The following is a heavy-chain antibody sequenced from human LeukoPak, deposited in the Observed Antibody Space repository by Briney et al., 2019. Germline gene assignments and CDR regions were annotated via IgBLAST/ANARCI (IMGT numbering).Heavy chain of an antibody. CDR3: ASFPISYYYGMDV. CDR1: GYTFTSYG. Sequence: ASVKVSCKASGYTFTSYGISWVRQAPGQGLEWMGWISAYNGNTNYAQKFQGRVTITADESTSTAYMELSSLRSEDTAVYYCASFPISYYYGMDVWGQGTTVTVSS. V-gene: IGHV1-18*01. CDR2: ISAYNGNT. J-gene: IGHJ6*02. D-gene: IGHD5-12*01.